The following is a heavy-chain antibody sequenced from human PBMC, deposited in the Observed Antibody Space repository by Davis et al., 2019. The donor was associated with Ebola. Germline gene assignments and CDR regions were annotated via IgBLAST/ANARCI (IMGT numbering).Heavy chain of an antibody. CDR3: ARAGFGSTWFDC. D-gene: IGHD6-13*01. CDR1: GFTFRRYD. CDR2: IGAAGDT. Sequence: GESLKTPCAAPGFTFRRYDIHWVRQATGKGLEWVSAIGAAGDTYYPVSVKGRFTISRENAKNSLYLQMNSLRAEDTAVYYCARAGFGSTWFDCWGQGILVTVSS. V-gene: IGHV3-13*01. J-gene: IGHJ5*01.